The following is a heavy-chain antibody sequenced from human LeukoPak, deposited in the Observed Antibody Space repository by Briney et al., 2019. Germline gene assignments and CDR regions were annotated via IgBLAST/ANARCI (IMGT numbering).Heavy chain of an antibody. CDR3: ARVRLTGSSYYYYMDV. CDR2: MSYSGAT. D-gene: IGHD1-14*01. CDR1: GSSISSSSYY. J-gene: IGHJ6*03. Sequence: SETLSLTCTVSGSSISSSSYYWGWVRQPPGKGLEWIGSMSYSGATYYNPSLRSRVTISLDTSKNQFSLKLTSVTAADTAMYYRARVRLTGSSYYYYMDVWGNGTTVTVSS. V-gene: IGHV4-39*07.